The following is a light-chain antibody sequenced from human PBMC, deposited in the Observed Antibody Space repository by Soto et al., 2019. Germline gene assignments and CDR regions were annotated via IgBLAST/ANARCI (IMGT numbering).Light chain of an antibody. V-gene: IGLV2-23*01. J-gene: IGLJ2*01. CDR2: EGS. CDR3: CSYAGSYTYV. CDR1: SSDVGNYNL. Sequence: QSALTQPASVSGSPGQSITISCTGTSSDVGNYNLVSWYQQHPGKAPKLMIYEGSKRPSGVSNRFSGSKSGNTASLTISGLQAEDEADYYCCSYAGSYTYVFGGGTKLTVL.